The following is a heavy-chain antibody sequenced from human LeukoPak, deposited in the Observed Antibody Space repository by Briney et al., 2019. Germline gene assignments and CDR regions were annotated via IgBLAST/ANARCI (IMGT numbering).Heavy chain of an antibody. V-gene: IGHV4-39*01. CDR1: GGSIRTDGSY. CDR3: ARLFTRAWEYHYGMDV. CDR2: IYIDGIT. J-gene: IGHJ6*02. Sequence: PSETLSLTCTVSGGSIRTDGSYWAWIRQPPGKGLEWIGSIYIDGITHYNSSLQSRVTLSIDTSKNQFSLKLTSVTAADTAVFYCARLFTRAWEYHYGMDVWGQGTAVTVSS. D-gene: IGHD1-26*01.